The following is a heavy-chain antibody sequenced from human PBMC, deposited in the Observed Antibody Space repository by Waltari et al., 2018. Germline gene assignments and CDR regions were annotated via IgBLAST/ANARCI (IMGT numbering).Heavy chain of an antibody. V-gene: IGHV4-34*01. CDR2: INHSGST. CDR3: ARGRGRGYDPRRANYYYYMDV. J-gene: IGHJ6*03. Sequence: QVQLQQWGAGLLKPSETLSLTCAVYGGSFSGYYWSWIRQPPGKGLEWIGEINHSGSTNYNPSLKRRVTISVDTSKNQFSLKLSSVTAADTAVYYCARGRGRGYDPRRANYYYYMDVWGKGTTVTISS. D-gene: IGHD5-12*01. CDR1: GGSFSGYY.